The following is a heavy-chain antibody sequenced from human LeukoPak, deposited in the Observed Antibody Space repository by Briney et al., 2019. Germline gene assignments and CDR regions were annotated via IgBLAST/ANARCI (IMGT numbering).Heavy chain of an antibody. CDR3: ARVPLGYYYYMDV. CDR2: IYTSGST. D-gene: IGHD1-1*01. CDR1: GGSISSGSYY. V-gene: IGHV4-61*02. Sequence: PSETLSLTCTVSGGSISSGSYYWSWIRQPAGKGLEWIGRIYTSGSTNYNPSLKSRVTISVDTSKNQFSLKLSSVTAANTAVAYCARVPLGYYYYMDVWGKGTTVTVS. J-gene: IGHJ6*03.